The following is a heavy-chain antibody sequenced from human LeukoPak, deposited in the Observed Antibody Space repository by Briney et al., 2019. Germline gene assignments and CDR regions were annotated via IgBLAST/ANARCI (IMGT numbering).Heavy chain of an antibody. V-gene: IGHV3-30*04. Sequence: QAGGSLRLSCIASGFTLSNYAMHWIRQAPGKRPEWVAFISNNGRDKNYADSVQGRFSISRDNSKNTLYLQMNSLRVEDTAIFYCVRDDRGFSGYHFDCWGQGTLVTVSP. D-gene: IGHD5-12*01. J-gene: IGHJ4*02. CDR2: ISNNGRDK. CDR1: GFTLSNYA. CDR3: VRDDRGFSGYHFDC.